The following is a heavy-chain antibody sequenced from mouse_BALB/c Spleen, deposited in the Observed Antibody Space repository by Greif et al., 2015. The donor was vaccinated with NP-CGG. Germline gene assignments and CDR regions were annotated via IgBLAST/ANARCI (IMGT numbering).Heavy chain of an antibody. CDR2: INSNGGST. Sequence: EGQEVESGGGLVQPGGSLKLSCAASGFTFSSYGMSWVRQTPDKRLELVATINSNGGSTYYPDSVKGRFTISRDNAKNTLYLQMSSLKSEDTAMYYCAAGFAYWGQGTLVTVSA. CDR1: GFTFSSYG. J-gene: IGHJ3*01. V-gene: IGHV5-6-3*01. CDR3: AAGFAY.